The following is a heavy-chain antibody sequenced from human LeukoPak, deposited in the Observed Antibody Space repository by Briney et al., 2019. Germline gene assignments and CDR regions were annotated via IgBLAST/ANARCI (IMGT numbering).Heavy chain of an antibody. V-gene: IGHV1-69*13. CDR3: ARGPITTRSHFDY. J-gene: IGHJ4*02. Sequence: SVKVSCKASGGTVSSYAISWVRQAPGQGLEWMGGIIPIFATANYAQKFQGRVTITADESTSTAYMELSSLRSEDTAVYYCARGPITTRSHFDYWGLGTLVTVSS. D-gene: IGHD3-22*01. CDR1: GGTVSSYA. CDR2: IIPIFATA.